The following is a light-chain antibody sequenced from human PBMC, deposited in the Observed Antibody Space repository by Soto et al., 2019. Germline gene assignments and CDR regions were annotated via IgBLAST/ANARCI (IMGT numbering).Light chain of an antibody. Sequence: QSVLTQPPSVSGAPGQRVTISCTGSSSNIGAGYDVHWYQQLPGTAPKLLIYGNSNRPSRVPDRFSGSKSGTSASLAITGLQAEDEADYYCQSYDSSLSGSAVFGGGTQLTVL. CDR2: GNS. CDR1: SSNIGAGYD. J-gene: IGLJ2*01. V-gene: IGLV1-40*01. CDR3: QSYDSSLSGSAV.